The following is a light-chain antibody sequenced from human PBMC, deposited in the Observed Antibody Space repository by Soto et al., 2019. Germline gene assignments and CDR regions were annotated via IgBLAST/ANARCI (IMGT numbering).Light chain of an antibody. J-gene: IGKJ1*01. V-gene: IGKV1-5*03. Sequence: DVQMTQSPSTLSASVGERVTITCRASQSVSTLLAWYQQKPGKAPKLLIYKASSLESGVPSRFSGSGSGTEFTLTITSLQPDDFATYYCQQYNSYSWTFGQGTKVDIK. CDR2: KAS. CDR3: QQYNSYSWT. CDR1: QSVSTL.